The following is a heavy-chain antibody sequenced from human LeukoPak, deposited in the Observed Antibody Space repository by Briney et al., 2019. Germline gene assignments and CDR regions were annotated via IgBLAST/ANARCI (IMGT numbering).Heavy chain of an antibody. D-gene: IGHD2-15*01. V-gene: IGHV3-23*01. Sequence: GGSLRLSCAASGFTFSSYAMSWVRQAPGKGLEWVSAISGSGGSTYYADSVKGRFTISRDNSKNTLYLQMNSLRAEDTAVYYCAKRAECSGGSCYSGGDYYYGMDVWGQGTTVTVSS. CDR2: ISGSGGST. J-gene: IGHJ6*02. CDR1: GFTFSSYA. CDR3: AKRAECSGGSCYSGGDYYYGMDV.